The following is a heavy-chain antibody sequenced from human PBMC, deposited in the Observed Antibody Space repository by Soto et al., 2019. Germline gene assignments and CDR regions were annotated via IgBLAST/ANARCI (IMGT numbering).Heavy chain of an antibody. CDR2: IYNGGGT. CDR1: GFTVSGNY. D-gene: IGHD6-6*01. J-gene: IGHJ4*02. V-gene: IGHV3-53*02. CDR3: ASTRGSSYDY. Sequence: EVQLVETGGGLIQPGGSLRLSCAASGFTVSGNYMSWVRQAPGKGLEWVSVIYNGGGTYYADSVKGRFTISRDNSKNTLYLQMNSLRAEDSVVYYCASTRGSSYDYWGQGTLVTVSS.